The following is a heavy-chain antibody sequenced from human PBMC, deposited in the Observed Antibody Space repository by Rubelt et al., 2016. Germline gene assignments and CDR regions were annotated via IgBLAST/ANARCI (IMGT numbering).Heavy chain of an antibody. V-gene: IGHV1-8*01. D-gene: IGHD3-3*01. CDR3: ARLSITIFGVVVYYYGMDV. CDR2: LNPNSGNP. J-gene: IGHJ6*02. Sequence: QVQLVQSGAEVKKPGASVKVSCKASGYTFTSYDINWVRQATGQGLEWMGWLNPNSGNPGYAQKFQGSGTMHRNTTISAVYMELGRLGSEDTAVYYCARLSITIFGVVVYYYGMDVWGQGTTVTVSS. CDR1: GYTFTSYD.